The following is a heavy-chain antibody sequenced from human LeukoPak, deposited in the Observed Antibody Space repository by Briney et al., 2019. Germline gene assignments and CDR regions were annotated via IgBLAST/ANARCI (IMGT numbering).Heavy chain of an antibody. V-gene: IGHV1-18*01. CDR3: ARGRPSDY. CDR1: GYTFSDFG. CDR2: ISAYNGDT. Sequence: GASVKASCETSGYTFSDFGMSWVRQAPGQGLEWMGWISAYNGDTNYAHNLQGRVTMTTDTSTSTAYMELRSLRSDDTAVYYCARGRPSDYWGQGTLVTVSS. J-gene: IGHJ4*02.